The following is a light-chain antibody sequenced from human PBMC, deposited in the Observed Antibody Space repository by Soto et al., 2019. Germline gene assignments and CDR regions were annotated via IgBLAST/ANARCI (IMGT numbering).Light chain of an antibody. Sequence: QMTQSPSTLSASVGDTVTITCRASQSISTWLAWYQQKPGKAPKLLIYKASTLESGVPSRFSGSGSGTEFTLTISSLQPDDFASYYCQQYNTYSTFGHGTKVEIK. CDR3: QQYNTYST. CDR1: QSISTW. CDR2: KAS. V-gene: IGKV1-5*03. J-gene: IGKJ1*01.